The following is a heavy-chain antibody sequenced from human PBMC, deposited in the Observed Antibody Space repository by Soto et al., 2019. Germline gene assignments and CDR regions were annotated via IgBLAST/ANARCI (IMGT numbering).Heavy chain of an antibody. D-gene: IGHD3-3*01. V-gene: IGHV4-39*01. J-gene: IGHJ6*03. CDR3: ARLGRDFWSKYYYYMDV. Sequence: PSETLSLTCTVSGGSISSSSYYWGWIRQPPGKGLEWIGSIYYSGSTYYNPSLKSRVTISVDTSKNQFSLKLSSVTAADTAVYYCARLGRDFWSKYYYYMDVWGKGTTVTVSS. CDR2: IYYSGST. CDR1: GGSISSSSYY.